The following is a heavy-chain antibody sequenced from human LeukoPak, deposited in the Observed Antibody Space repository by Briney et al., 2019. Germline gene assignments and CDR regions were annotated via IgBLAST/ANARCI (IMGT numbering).Heavy chain of an antibody. J-gene: IGHJ4*02. V-gene: IGHV3-64D*06. D-gene: IGHD6-13*01. CDR1: GFTFSNCA. CDR3: VKDLYKGDTSSWYYFDY. CDR2: ISSYGDKT. Sequence: PGGSLRPSCSASGFTFSNCAMHWVRQAPGKGPEYVSVISSYGDKTYYADSVKGRFTISRDNSKNTVSLQMSSLRAEDTAVYYCVKDLYKGDTSSWYYFDYWGQGTLVTVSS.